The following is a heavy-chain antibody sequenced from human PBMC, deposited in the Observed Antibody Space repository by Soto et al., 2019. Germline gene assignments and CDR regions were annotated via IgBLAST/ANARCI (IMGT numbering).Heavy chain of an antibody. D-gene: IGHD2-21*02. CDR3: ARDPNYGGDCYHDAFDI. CDR2: ISAYNGNT. V-gene: IGHV1-18*01. CDR1: GYTFTSYG. Sequence: QVQLVQSGAEVKKPDASVKVSCKASGYTFTSYGISWVRQAPGQGLEWMGWISAYNGNTNYAQKLQGRVTMTTDTSTSTAYVELRSSRSDDTAVYYCARDPNYGGDCYHDAFDIWVQGTMVTVSS. J-gene: IGHJ3*02.